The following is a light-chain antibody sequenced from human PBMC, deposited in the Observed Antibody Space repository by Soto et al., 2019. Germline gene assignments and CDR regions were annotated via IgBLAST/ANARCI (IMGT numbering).Light chain of an antibody. V-gene: IGLV2-14*03. Sequence: QSALTQPASVSGSPGRSVTISCTGTSSDVGDCNDVYWYQHLPGRAPKLIIYDVTNRPSGISHRFSASKSGRTASLTISGLQAEDEADYYCCSYSSSPTRVVFGAGTKVTVL. J-gene: IGLJ1*01. CDR1: SSDVGDCND. CDR2: DVT. CDR3: CSYSSSPTRVV.